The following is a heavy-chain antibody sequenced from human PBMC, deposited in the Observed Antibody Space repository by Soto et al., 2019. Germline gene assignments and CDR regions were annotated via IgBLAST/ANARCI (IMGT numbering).Heavy chain of an antibody. J-gene: IGHJ4*02. D-gene: IGHD4-17*01. Sequence: QVQLVQSGAEVKKPGASVRVSCKASGYTFTNYGITWVRQAPEQGLEWMGWISPYKSHTNYAQRFQGRILMTIDTSTSTAYVELTSLRSDDTAVFYCARYEHADYRRLTDYWGQGTPVTVSS. CDR2: ISPYKSHT. CDR1: GYTFTNYG. V-gene: IGHV1-18*04. CDR3: ARYEHADYRRLTDY.